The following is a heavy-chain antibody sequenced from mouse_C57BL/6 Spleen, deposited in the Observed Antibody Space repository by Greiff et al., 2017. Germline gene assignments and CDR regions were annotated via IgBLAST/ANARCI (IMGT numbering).Heavy chain of an antibody. V-gene: IGHV1-50*01. J-gene: IGHJ2*01. CDR2: IDPSDSYT. D-gene: IGHD1-1*01. CDR1: GYTFTSYW. Sequence: VQLQQPGAELVKPGASVKLSCKASGYTFTSYWMQWVKQRPGQGLEWIGEIDPSDSYTNSNQKFKGKATLTVDTSSSTAYMQRSSLTSEDSAVDYCSRGTTVVDYWGQGTTLTVSS. CDR3: SRGTTVVDY.